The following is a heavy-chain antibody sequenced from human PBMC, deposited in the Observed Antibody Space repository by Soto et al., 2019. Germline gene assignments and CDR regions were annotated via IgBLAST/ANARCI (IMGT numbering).Heavy chain of an antibody. J-gene: IGHJ6*02. CDR2: IYYSGST. Sequence: SETLSLTCTVSGGSISSYYWSWIRQPPGKGLEWIGYIYYSGSTNYNPSLKSRVTISVDTSKNQFSLKLSSVTAADTAVYYCARDLRYCSSTSCYGKNYYYYGMDVWGQGTTVTVS. CDR3: ARDLRYCSSTSCYGKNYYYYGMDV. CDR1: GGSISSYY. D-gene: IGHD2-2*01. V-gene: IGHV4-59*01.